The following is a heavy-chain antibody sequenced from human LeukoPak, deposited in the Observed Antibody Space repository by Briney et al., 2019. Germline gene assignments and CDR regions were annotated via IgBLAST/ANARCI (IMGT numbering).Heavy chain of an antibody. CDR2: INHSGST. D-gene: IGHD5-12*01. V-gene: IGHV4-34*01. CDR1: GGSFGGYY. J-gene: IGHJ4*02. Sequence: AETLSLTCAVYGGSFGGYYWSWIRQPPGRGLEWIGEINHSGSTNYNPSLKSRVTISVDTSKNQFSLKLSSVTAADTAVYYCARVSGYDSDYWGQGTLVTVSS. CDR3: ARVSGYDSDY.